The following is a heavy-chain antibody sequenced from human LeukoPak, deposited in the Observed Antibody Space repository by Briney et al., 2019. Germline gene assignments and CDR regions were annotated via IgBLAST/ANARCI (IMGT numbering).Heavy chain of an antibody. V-gene: IGHV3-20*04. CDR2: INWNGGST. CDR1: GFTLDDYG. Sequence: GGSLRLSCAASGFTLDDYGMSWVRQAPGKGLEWVSGINWNGGSTGYADSVKGRFTISRDNAKNSVYLQMNSLRAEDTALYYCARDGGTYYHFWSGYCPWGQGTMVTVSS. J-gene: IGHJ3*01. D-gene: IGHD3-3*01. CDR3: ARDGGTYYHFWSGYCP.